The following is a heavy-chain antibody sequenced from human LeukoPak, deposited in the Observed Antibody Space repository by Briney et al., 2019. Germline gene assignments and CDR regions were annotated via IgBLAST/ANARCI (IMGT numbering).Heavy chain of an antibody. CDR2: IIPIFGTT. J-gene: IGHJ6*02. CDR3: ARMTRSVTTMSYYYGMDV. CDR1: GGTFSSYG. D-gene: IGHD5-12*01. V-gene: IGHV1-69*13. Sequence: AALVKVSCKASGGTFSSYGINWVRQAPGQGLERMGGIIPIFGTTNYAQKFQGRVTITADESTSTAYMELSSLRSEDTAVYYCARMTRSVTTMSYYYGMDVWGQGTLVTVSS.